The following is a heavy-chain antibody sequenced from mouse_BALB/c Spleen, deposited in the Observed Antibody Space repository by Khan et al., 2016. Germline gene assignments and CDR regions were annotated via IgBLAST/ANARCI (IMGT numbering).Heavy chain of an antibody. CDR3: VGYDYDY. V-gene: IGHV10-1*02. Sequence: EVQLVESGGGLVQPKGSLKLSCAASGFTFNTYAMNWVRQAPGKGLEWVARIRSKSNNYATYYADSVKDRFTISRDDSQGMHDRQMNNLTTEDTAMYYCVGYDYDYWGQGTSVTVSS. J-gene: IGHJ4*01. D-gene: IGHD2-4*01. CDR2: IRSKSNNYAT. CDR1: GFTFNTYA.